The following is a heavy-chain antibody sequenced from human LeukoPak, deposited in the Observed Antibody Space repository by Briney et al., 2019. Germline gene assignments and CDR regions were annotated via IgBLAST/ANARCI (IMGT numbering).Heavy chain of an antibody. CDR2: IGAYNGNT. Sequence: ASVKVSCKASGYTFTSYGISWVRQAPGQGLEWMGWIGAYNGNTNYAQKLQGRVTMTTDTSTSTAYMELRSLRSDDTAVYYCAKEGSYYYYYYMDVWGKGTTVTVSS. CDR1: GYTFTSYG. V-gene: IGHV1-18*01. CDR3: AKEGSYYYYYYMDV. J-gene: IGHJ6*03.